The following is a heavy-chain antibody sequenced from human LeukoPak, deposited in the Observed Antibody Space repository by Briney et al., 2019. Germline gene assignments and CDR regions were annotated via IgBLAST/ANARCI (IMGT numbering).Heavy chain of an antibody. CDR1: GFTFDDYA. V-gene: IGHV3-9*03. Sequence: GGSLRLSCAVSGFTFDDYAMHWVRQAPGKGLEWVSGISWNSGSIGYADSVTGRFTISRDNAKNSLYLQMNSLRAEDMALYYCAKDIGSGIAGPLDYWGQGTLVTVS. J-gene: IGHJ4*02. CDR2: ISWNSGSI. D-gene: IGHD6-13*01. CDR3: AKDIGSGIAGPLDY.